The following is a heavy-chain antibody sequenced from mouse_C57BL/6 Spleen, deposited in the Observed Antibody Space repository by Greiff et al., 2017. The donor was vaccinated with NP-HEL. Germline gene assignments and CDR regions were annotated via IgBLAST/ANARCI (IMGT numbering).Heavy chain of an antibody. Sequence: VKLQESGPGLVAPSQSLSITCTVSGFSLTSYAISWVRQPPGKGLEWLGVIWTGGGTNYNSALKSRLSISKDNSKSQVFLKMNSLQTDDTARYYCARKKLESSYWYFDVWGTGTTVTVSS. D-gene: IGHD2-12*01. CDR1: GFSLTSYA. V-gene: IGHV2-9-1*01. J-gene: IGHJ1*03. CDR2: IWTGGGT. CDR3: ARKKLESSYWYFDV.